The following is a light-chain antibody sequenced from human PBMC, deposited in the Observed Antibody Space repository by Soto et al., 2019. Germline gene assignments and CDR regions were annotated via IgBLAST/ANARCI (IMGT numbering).Light chain of an antibody. CDR2: GAS. J-gene: IGKJ5*01. CDR1: QSIGSSF. CDR3: QQYDNSPIT. V-gene: IGKV3-20*01. Sequence: EIVLTQSPGILSLSPGERASLSCGASQSIGSSFLAWYQQKPGQAPRLLIYGASSRATGIPDRFSGTGSETDFTLTISRLEPEDFAVYYCQQYDNSPITFGQGTRLEIK.